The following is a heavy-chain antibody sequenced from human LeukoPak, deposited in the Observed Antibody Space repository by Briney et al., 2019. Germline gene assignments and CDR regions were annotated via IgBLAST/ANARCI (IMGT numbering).Heavy chain of an antibody. J-gene: IGHJ4*02. V-gene: IGHV1-18*01. D-gene: IGHD6-13*01. Sequence: ASVTVSFKASVYTFTSYGISWVRQAPGQGVEWMGWISAYNGNTNYAQKLQGRVTMTTDTSTSTAYMELRSLRSDDTAVYYCARGGRIAAAGTGDYWGQGTLVTVSS. CDR3: ARGGRIAAAGTGDY. CDR1: VYTFTSYG. CDR2: ISAYNGNT.